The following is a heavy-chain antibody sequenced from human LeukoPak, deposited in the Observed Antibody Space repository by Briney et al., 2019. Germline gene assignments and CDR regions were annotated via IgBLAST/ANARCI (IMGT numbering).Heavy chain of an antibody. CDR3: ARWSGYFDWLSPYYYYGMDV. Sequence: ASVKVSCKASGYTFTGYYMHWVRQAPGQGLEWMGWINPNSGGTNYAQKFQGRVTMTRDTSISTAYMELSRLRSDDTAVYYCARWSGYFDWLSPYYYYGMDVWGQGTTVTVSS. CDR1: GYTFTGYY. CDR2: INPNSGGT. J-gene: IGHJ6*02. V-gene: IGHV1-2*02. D-gene: IGHD3-9*01.